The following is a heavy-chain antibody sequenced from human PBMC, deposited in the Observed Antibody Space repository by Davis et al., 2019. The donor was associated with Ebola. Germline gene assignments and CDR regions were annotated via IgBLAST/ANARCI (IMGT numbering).Heavy chain of an antibody. J-gene: IGHJ4*02. CDR2: INAGNGNT. D-gene: IGHD6-19*01. V-gene: IGHV1-3*01. CDR3: ARKGIAVAAFDY. Sequence: ASVKVSCKASGYTFTSYVMHWVRQAPGQRLEWMGWINAGNGNTKYSQKFQGRVTITRDTSASTAYMELSSLRSEDTAVYYCARKGIAVAAFDYWGQGTLVTVSS. CDR1: GYTFTSYV.